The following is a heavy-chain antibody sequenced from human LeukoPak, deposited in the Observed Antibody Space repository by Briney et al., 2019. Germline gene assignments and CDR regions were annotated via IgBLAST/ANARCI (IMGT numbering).Heavy chain of an antibody. CDR2: ISWNSGSI. J-gene: IGHJ4*02. Sequence: SLRLSCAASGFTFYDYAMHWVRHAPGKGLEWVPGISWNSGSIGYADSVKGRFTISRDNSKNTLYLQMNSLRAEDTAVYYCAKVLLGDYSFPDYWGQGTLVTVSS. CDR1: GFTFYDYA. V-gene: IGHV3-9*01. CDR3: AKVLLGDYSFPDY. D-gene: IGHD4-11*01.